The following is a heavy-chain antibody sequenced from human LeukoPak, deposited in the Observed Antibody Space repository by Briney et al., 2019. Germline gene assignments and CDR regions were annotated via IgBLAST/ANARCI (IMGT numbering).Heavy chain of an antibody. J-gene: IGHJ6*03. CDR3: ARDRAAYYMDV. D-gene: IGHD6-25*01. Sequence: GSLRLSCAASGFTFRSYSMNWVRQAPGKGLEWVSYISSSSSTIYYADSVKGRFTISRDNAKNSLYLQMNSLRAEDTAVYYCARDRAAYYMDVWGKGTTVTVSS. CDR2: ISSSSSTI. CDR1: GFTFRSYS. V-gene: IGHV3-48*04.